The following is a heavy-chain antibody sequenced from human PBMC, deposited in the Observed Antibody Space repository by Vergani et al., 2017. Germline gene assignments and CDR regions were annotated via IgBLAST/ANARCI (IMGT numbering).Heavy chain of an antibody. CDR3: ARRSGIVYDIFSGTQYFFDF. D-gene: IGHD3-9*01. J-gene: IGHJ4*02. CDR2: IYRTGRT. Sequence: QVQLQESGPGLVKPSETLSLTCTVSGAAIKDFYWSWFRQPPGKGLEWIGSIYRTGRTHFNPSLKSRVTISVDTSNNHFSLRLNSLTAADTAVYYCARRSGIVYDIFSGTQYFFDFWGQGTLVTVSS. CDR1: GAAIKDFY. V-gene: IGHV4-59*12.